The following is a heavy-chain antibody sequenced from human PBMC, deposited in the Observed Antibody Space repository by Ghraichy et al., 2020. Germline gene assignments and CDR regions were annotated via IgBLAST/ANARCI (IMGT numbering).Heavy chain of an antibody. Sequence: WGSLRLSCAASGFTFTNHWMNWVRQAPGKGLEWVANRKEDGSGGNYVDSVKGRFTISRDNAKNTLYLQMNSLRAEDTAVYYCARDSRWSSDSWGQGSLVIVSS. CDR1: GFTFTNHW. V-gene: IGHV3-7*01. D-gene: IGHD6-6*01. CDR2: RKEDGSGG. CDR3: ARDSRWSSDS. J-gene: IGHJ4*02.